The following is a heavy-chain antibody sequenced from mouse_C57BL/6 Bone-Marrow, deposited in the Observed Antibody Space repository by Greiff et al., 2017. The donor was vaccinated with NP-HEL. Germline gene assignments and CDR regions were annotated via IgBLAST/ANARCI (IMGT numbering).Heavy chain of an antibody. D-gene: IGHD1-1*01. V-gene: IGHV6-3*01. J-gene: IGHJ1*03. CDR2: IRLKSDNYAT. CDR1: GFTFSNYW. Sequence: EVKVEESGGGLVQPGGSMKLSCVASGFTFSNYWMNWVRQSPEKGLEWVAQIRLKSDNYATHYAESVKGRFTISRDDSKSSVYLQMNNLRAEDTGIYYCTGGTTGPGWYFDVWGTGTTVTVSS. CDR3: TGGTTGPGWYFDV.